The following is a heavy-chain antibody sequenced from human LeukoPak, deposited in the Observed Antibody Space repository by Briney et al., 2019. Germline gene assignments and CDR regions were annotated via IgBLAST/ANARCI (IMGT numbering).Heavy chain of an antibody. CDR2: ISEGRT. D-gene: IGHD5-12*01. Sequence: PGGSLRLSCAVSGFTFSSYAVSWVRQAPGKGLEWVSAISEGRTYYADSVKGRFTISRDNSKNTLYLQMNSLRAEDTAVYYCAKDEYSGYGSFDYWGQGTLVTVSS. CDR3: AKDEYSGYGSFDY. V-gene: IGHV3-23*01. J-gene: IGHJ4*02. CDR1: GFTFSSYA.